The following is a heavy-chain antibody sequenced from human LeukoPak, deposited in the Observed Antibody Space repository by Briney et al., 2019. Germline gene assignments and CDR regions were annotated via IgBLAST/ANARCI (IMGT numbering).Heavy chain of an antibody. CDR3: ASAGAYYYDSSGYYYDAFDI. Sequence: PSETLSLTCTVSGGSISSYYWSWIRQPPGKGLEWIGYIYYSGSTNYNPSLKSRVTISVDTSKNQFSLKLSSVTAADTAVYYCASAGAYYYDSSGYYYDAFDIWGQGTMVTVSS. D-gene: IGHD3-22*01. CDR2: IYYSGST. V-gene: IGHV4-59*01. J-gene: IGHJ3*02. CDR1: GGSISSYY.